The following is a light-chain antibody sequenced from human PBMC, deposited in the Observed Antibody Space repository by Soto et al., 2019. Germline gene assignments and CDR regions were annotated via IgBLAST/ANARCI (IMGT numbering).Light chain of an antibody. CDR3: QQRTNWPRVT. J-gene: IGKJ5*01. Sequence: EIVLSQSPATLSLSPGESATLSCRASQSVGNSLAWYQQRSGQAPRLVIYDTSNRATGIPARFSGSGSETDFTLTISILEPEDFAVYYCQQRTNWPRVTFGQGTRLETK. CDR2: DTS. V-gene: IGKV3-11*01. CDR1: QSVGNS.